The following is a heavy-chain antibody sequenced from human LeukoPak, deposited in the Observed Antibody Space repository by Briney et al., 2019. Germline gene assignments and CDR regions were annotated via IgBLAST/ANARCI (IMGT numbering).Heavy chain of an antibody. D-gene: IGHD2-15*01. V-gene: IGHV4-4*07. CDR1: GGSISSYH. CDR3: ARGARYCSGGSCYSFDY. CDR2: ININEGP. Sequence: PSETLSLTCTVSGGSISSYHWSWIRQPAGKGLEWIGHININEGPKYNPSLRSRVTMSADTSRNQYSLKLSSVTAADTAVYYCARGARYCSGGSCYSFDYWGQGTLVTVSS. J-gene: IGHJ4*02.